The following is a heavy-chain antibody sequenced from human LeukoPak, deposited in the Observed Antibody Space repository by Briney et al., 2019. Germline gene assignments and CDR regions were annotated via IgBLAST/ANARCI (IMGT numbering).Heavy chain of an antibody. CDR2: ISSSGSTI. CDR1: GFTFSDYY. Sequence: EGSLRLSCAASGFTFSDYYMSWIRQAPGKGLEWVSYISSSGSTIYYADSVKGRFTISRDNAKNSLYLQMNSLRAEDTAVYYCARRALRGSFDYRGQGTLVTVSS. D-gene: IGHD3-10*01. J-gene: IGHJ4*02. CDR3: ARRALRGSFDY. V-gene: IGHV3-11*04.